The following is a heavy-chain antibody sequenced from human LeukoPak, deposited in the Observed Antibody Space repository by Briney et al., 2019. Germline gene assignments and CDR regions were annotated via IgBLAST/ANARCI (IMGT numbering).Heavy chain of an antibody. CDR1: GGSFSGYY. Sequence: SETLSLTCAVYGGSFSGYYWSWIRQPPGKGLEWIGEINHSGSTNYNPSLKSRVTISVDTSKNQFSLKLSSVAAADTAVYYCARGLPSIVVVISSPYYFDYWGQGTLVTVSS. D-gene: IGHD3-22*01. CDR2: INHSGST. J-gene: IGHJ4*02. CDR3: ARGLPSIVVVISSPYYFDY. V-gene: IGHV4-34*01.